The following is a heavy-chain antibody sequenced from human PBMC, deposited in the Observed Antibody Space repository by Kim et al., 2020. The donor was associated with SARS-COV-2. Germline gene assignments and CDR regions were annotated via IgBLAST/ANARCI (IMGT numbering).Heavy chain of an antibody. D-gene: IGHD6-19*01. CDR2: ISYDGSNK. V-gene: IGHV3-30*18. CDR3: AKEEGSGYSSGWTYYYYGMDV. J-gene: IGHJ6*02. Sequence: GGSLRLSCAASGFTFSSYGMHWVRQAPGKGLEWVAVISYDGSNKYYADSVRGRFTISRDNSKNTLYLQMNSLRAEDTAVYYCAKEEGSGYSSGWTYYYYGMDVWGQGNTVTVS. CDR1: GFTFSSYG.